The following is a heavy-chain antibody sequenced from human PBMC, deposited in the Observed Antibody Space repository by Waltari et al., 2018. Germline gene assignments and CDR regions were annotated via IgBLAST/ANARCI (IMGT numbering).Heavy chain of an antibody. D-gene: IGHD5-12*01. CDR3: ARGKIVATIEDYFDY. CDR1: GGSFSGSY. CDR2: INHSGST. Sequence: QVQLQQWGAGLLKPSETLSLTCAVYGGSFSGSYWSWIRQPPGKGLEWIGEINHSGSTNYNPSLKSRVTISVDTSKNQFSLKLSSVTAADTAVYYCARGKIVATIEDYFDYWGQGTLVTVSS. V-gene: IGHV4-34*01. J-gene: IGHJ4*02.